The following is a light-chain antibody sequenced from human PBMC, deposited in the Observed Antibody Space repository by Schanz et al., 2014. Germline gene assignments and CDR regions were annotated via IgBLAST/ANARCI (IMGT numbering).Light chain of an antibody. CDR3: LQYGYSPGYT. Sequence: ETLMTQSPATLSVSPGERATLSCRASQGVSSNLAWYQQKPGQAPRLLIYGASTRATGIPARFSGSGSGTEFTLTISSLQSEDFAVYYCLQYGYSPGYTFGRGTKLEIK. J-gene: IGKJ2*01. V-gene: IGKV3-15*01. CDR1: QGVSSN. CDR2: GAS.